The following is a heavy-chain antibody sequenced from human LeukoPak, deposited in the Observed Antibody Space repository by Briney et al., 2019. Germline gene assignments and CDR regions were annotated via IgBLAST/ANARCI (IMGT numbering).Heavy chain of an antibody. V-gene: IGHV4-34*01. CDR1: GGSFSGYY. Sequence: PSETLSLTCAVYGGSFSGYYWSWIRQPPGKGLEWIGEINHSGSTNYNPSLKSRVTISVDTSKNQFSLKLSSVTAADTAVCYCARGLESSGWHLDAFDIWGQGTMVTVSS. J-gene: IGHJ3*02. D-gene: IGHD6-19*01. CDR2: INHSGST. CDR3: ARGLESSGWHLDAFDI.